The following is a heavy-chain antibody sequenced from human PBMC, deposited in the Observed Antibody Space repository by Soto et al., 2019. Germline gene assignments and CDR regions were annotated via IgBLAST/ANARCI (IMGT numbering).Heavy chain of an antibody. CDR3: ASSSIVGATEYYFDY. CDR1: GGSIISYY. D-gene: IGHD1-26*01. Sequence: SEALSLTCTVSGGSIISYYWSWIRQPPGKGLEWIGYIYYSGSTNYNPSLKSRVTISVDTSKNQFSLKLSSVTAADTAVYYCASSSIVGATEYYFDYWGQGTLVTVS. CDR2: IYYSGST. J-gene: IGHJ4*02. V-gene: IGHV4-59*01.